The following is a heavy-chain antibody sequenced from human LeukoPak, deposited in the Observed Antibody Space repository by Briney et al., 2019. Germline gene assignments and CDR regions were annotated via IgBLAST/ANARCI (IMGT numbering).Heavy chain of an antibody. CDR3: ARGVAGVYSWFDP. CDR1: GYRFTDYS. D-gene: IGHD5/OR15-5a*01. CDR2: IKTNGGDA. Sequence: GDSMKVSCKASGYRFTDYSIHWVRQAPGQGLECMGWIKTNGGDATYAQKFQGRVAMTRDTSINTAYMELSRLRYDDTAIYYCARGVAGVYSWFDPWGQGTLVTVSS. V-gene: IGHV1-2*02. J-gene: IGHJ5*02.